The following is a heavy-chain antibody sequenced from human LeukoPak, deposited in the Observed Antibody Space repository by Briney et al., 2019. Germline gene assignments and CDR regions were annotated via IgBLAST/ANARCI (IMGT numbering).Heavy chain of an antibody. CDR2: VYDSGGT. J-gene: IGHJ5*02. V-gene: IGHV4-59*01. CDR1: GASISSDY. D-gene: IGHD3-10*01. CDR3: ARTDYYGLVNA. Sequence: PSETLSLTCIVSGASISSDYWSWIRQPPGKGLEWIGYVYDSGGTNYNPSLKSRVTISADTSKNQFSLKVRSVTAADTAVSYCARTDYYGLVNAWGQGTLVTVSS.